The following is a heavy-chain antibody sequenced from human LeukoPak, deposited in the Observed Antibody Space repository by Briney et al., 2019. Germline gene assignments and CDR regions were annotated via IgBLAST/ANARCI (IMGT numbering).Heavy chain of an antibody. CDR3: ATDPPPGREQQLVARYMDV. Sequence: ASVKVSCKVSGYTLTELSMHWVRQAPGKGLEWMGGFDPEDGETIYAQKFQGRVTMTEDTSTDTAYMELSSLRSEDTAVYYCATDPPPGREQQLVARYMDVWGKGTTVTVSS. CDR1: GYTLTELS. CDR2: FDPEDGET. V-gene: IGHV1-24*01. D-gene: IGHD6-13*01. J-gene: IGHJ6*03.